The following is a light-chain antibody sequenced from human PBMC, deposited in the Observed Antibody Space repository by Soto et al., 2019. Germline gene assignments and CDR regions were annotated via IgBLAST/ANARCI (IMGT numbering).Light chain of an antibody. V-gene: IGKV3D-15*01. CDR3: QQHNQWPIT. CDR1: QSAGNF. CDR2: YIS. J-gene: IGKJ5*01. Sequence: EIVMTHSPSSFMVSXVESASLPXRASQSAGNFLAWYQQKPGQAPRLLIYYISTRATGIPARFSGSGSGTEFTLTINSLQSEDSAVYYCQQHNQWPITFGQGTRLE.